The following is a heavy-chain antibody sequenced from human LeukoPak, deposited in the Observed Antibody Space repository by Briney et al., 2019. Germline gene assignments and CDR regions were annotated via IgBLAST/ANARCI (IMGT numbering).Heavy chain of an antibody. CDR3: AKGLRGDLPTASDY. D-gene: IGHD3-16*01. Sequence: PGGSLRLSCVASGFTFSNYEMNWVRQAPGKGLEWVSYISSSGSLISHADSVKGRFTISRDNSKKTLYLQMNSLRDEDTAVYYCAKGLRGDLPTASDYWGQGTLVTVSS. CDR2: ISSSGSLI. J-gene: IGHJ4*02. CDR1: GFTFSNYE. V-gene: IGHV3-48*03.